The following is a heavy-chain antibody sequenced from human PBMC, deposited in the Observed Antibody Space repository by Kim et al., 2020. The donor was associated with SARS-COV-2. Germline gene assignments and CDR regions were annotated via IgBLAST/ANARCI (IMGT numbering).Heavy chain of an antibody. CDR3: ARVRPYDCSSTSCYDAFDI. J-gene: IGHJ3*02. D-gene: IGHD2-2*01. V-gene: IGHV3-53*01. CDR2: IYSGGST. Sequence: GGSLRLSCAASGFTVSSNYMSWVRQAPGKGLEWVSVIYSGGSTYYADSVKGRFTISRDNSKNTLYLQMNSLRAEDTAVYYCARVRPYDCSSTSCYDAFDIWGQGTMVTVSS. CDR1: GFTVSSNY.